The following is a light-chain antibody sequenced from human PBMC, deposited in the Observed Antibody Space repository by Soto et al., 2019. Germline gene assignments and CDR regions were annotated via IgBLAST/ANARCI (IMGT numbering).Light chain of an antibody. CDR1: SSDVGTYNY. V-gene: IGLV2-14*01. J-gene: IGLJ1*01. CDR3: SSYTGGTSFYV. CDR2: EVS. Sequence: SALTQPASVSGSPGQPTTISCTGTSSDVGTYNYVSWYQQHPGKAPKLMIYEVSNRPSGVSNRFSGSKSGNTASLTISGLQAEDEADYYLSSYTGGTSFYVFGTGTKVTV.